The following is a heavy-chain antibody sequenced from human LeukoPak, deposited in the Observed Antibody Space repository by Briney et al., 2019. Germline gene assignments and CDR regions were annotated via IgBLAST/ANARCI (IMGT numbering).Heavy chain of an antibody. CDR2: IYPGDSDI. D-gene: IGHD6-19*01. CDR3: ARRGSSGWTNYFGY. J-gene: IGHJ4*02. CDR1: GYSFTNYW. Sequence: AGESLKISCKGSGYSFTNYWIGWVRQMPGKGLEWMGIIYPGDSDIRYSPSFQGQVTISVDKSISTAYLQWSSLKSSDTAMYFCARRGSSGWTNYFGYWGQGTLVTASS. V-gene: IGHV5-51*01.